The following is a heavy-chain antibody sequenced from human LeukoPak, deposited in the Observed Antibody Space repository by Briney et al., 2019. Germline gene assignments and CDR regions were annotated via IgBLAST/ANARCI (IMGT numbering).Heavy chain of an antibody. D-gene: IGHD3-3*02. J-gene: IGHJ4*02. Sequence: GESLKISCKGSGYSFTSYWIGWVRQMPGKGLEGMGSIYPGGSDTRYSPSFQGRVTISADKSISTAYLQWSSLKASDTAMYYCARLARPRAPFDYWGQGTLVTVSS. CDR2: IYPGGSDT. V-gene: IGHV5-51*01. CDR1: GYSFTSYW. CDR3: ARLARPRAPFDY.